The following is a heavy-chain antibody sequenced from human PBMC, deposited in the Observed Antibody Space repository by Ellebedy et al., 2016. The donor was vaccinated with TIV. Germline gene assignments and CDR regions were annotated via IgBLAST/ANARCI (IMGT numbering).Heavy chain of an antibody. CDR1: GFTSTNYW. Sequence: GGSLRLSXVASGFTSTNYWMSWVRQAPGKGLEWVANIKHDGSEKNYLDSVKGRFTVSRDNAKSSLYLQMNSLRAEDTALYYCARDIGPSYYYYGLDVWGQGTTVTVS. D-gene: IGHD2-15*01. V-gene: IGHV3-7*03. CDR3: ARDIGPSYYYYGLDV. CDR2: IKHDGSEK. J-gene: IGHJ6*02.